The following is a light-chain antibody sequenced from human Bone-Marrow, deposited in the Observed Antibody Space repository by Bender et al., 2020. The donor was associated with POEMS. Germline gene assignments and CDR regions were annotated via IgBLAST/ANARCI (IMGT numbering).Light chain of an antibody. Sequence: QSVLTQPPSVSGAPGQRVTISCTGTSSDVGGYNLVSWYQQHPGKAPKLVISTVSKRPSGVSNRFSGSKSGNTASLTISGLQAEDEADYYCCSYAGSNNLLFGGGTKLTVL. CDR1: SSDVGGYNL. V-gene: IGLV2-23*02. CDR3: CSYAGSNNLL. J-gene: IGLJ2*01. CDR2: TVS.